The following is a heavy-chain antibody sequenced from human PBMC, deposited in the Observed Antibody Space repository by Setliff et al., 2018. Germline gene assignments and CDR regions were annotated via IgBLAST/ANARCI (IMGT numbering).Heavy chain of an antibody. CDR1: GFSFSSYA. CDR2: IIGSGIST. V-gene: IGHV3-23*01. D-gene: IGHD3-3*01. J-gene: IGHJ4*01. Sequence: GGSLRLSCAASGFSFSSYAMSWVRQAPGKGLEWVSTIIGSGISTYYADSVQGRVTISRDNHKNKLHLQMNSLRVEDTAIYYCAKSPHDFWSGRVFFDYWGQGMLVTVSS. CDR3: AKSPHDFWSGRVFFDY.